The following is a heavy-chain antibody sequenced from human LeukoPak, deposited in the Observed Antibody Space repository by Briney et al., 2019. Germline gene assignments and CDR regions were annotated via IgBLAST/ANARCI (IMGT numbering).Heavy chain of an antibody. D-gene: IGHD3/OR15-3a*01. Sequence: ASVKVSCKASGFTFTNYNLHWVRQAPGQRLEWMGIINPSGGSTNYAQNFQGRVTMTRDMFTSTVYMELSNLRSEDTAVYYCARDPDFTTVPATAAYYFDYWGQGTLVTVSS. J-gene: IGHJ4*02. CDR1: GFTFTNYN. CDR3: ARDPDFTTVPATAAYYFDY. V-gene: IGHV1-46*01. CDR2: INPSGGST.